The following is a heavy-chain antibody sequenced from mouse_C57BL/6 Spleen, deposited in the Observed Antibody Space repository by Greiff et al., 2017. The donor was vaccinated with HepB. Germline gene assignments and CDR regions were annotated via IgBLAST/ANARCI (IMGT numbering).Heavy chain of an antibody. J-gene: IGHJ2*01. D-gene: IGHD2-5*01. CDR3: ARCNYSNYFVY. CDR2: IDPSDSNT. V-gene: IGHV1-50*01. Sequence: QVQLQQPGAELVKPGASVKLSCKASGYTFTSYWMQWVKQRPGQGLEWIGEIDPSDSNTNYNQKFKGKAKLTVDTASSPAYMQLSRRTSEDSAVYYCARCNYSNYFVYWGQGTTLTVSS. CDR1: GYTFTSYW.